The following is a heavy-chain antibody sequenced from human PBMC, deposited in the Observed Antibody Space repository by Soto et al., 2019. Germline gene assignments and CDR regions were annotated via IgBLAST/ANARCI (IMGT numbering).Heavy chain of an antibody. Sequence: ASAKVSCKASGFRFTYYGITWVRQAPGQGLEWMGWISAHNGNTNYAQKLEGRVTMTTDTSTSTAYMELRSLRSDDTAVYYCARSYCSTSTCYSYWLDPWGQGTLVTVSS. V-gene: IGHV1-18*04. CDR2: ISAHNGNT. J-gene: IGHJ5*02. CDR3: ARSYCSTSTCYSYWLDP. CDR1: GFRFTYYG. D-gene: IGHD2-2*02.